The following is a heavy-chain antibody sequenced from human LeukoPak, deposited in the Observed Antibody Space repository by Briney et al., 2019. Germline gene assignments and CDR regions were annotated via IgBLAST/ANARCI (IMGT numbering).Heavy chain of an antibody. CDR3: ARIGAVAGRLYFDY. J-gene: IGHJ4*02. D-gene: IGHD6-19*01. CDR1: GGSISSYY. V-gene: IGHV4-4*07. Sequence: SETLSLTCTVSGGSISSYYWSWIRQPAGKGLEWIGRIYTSGSTNYNPSLKSRVTISVDTSKNQFSLKLSSVTAADTAVYYCARIGAVAGRLYFDYWGQGTLVTVSS. CDR2: IYTSGST.